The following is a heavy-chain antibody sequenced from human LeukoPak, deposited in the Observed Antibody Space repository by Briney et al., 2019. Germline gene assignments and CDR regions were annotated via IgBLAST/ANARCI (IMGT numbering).Heavy chain of an antibody. V-gene: IGHV4-30-2*01. CDR2: IYHSGST. D-gene: IGHD3-22*01. Sequence: SETLSLTCTVSGGSISSGDYYWSWIRQPPGKGLEWIGYIYHSGSTYYNPSLKSRVTISVDRSKNQFSLKLSSVTAADTAVYYCARAHYYDSSGYLDYFDYWGQGTLVTVSS. J-gene: IGHJ4*02. CDR1: GGSISSGDYY. CDR3: ARAHYYDSSGYLDYFDY.